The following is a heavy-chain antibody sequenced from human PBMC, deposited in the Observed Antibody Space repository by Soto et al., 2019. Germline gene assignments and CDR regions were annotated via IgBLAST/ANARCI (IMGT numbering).Heavy chain of an antibody. V-gene: IGHV3-7*01. CDR2: IKQDGSEK. Sequence: GGSLRLSCAASGFTFSSYWMSWVRQAPGKGLEWVANIKQDGSEKYYVESVRGRFTISRDNAKNSLYLQMNSLRAEDTAVYYCARGGLLPSYYYYYMDVWGKGTTVTVSS. J-gene: IGHJ6*03. D-gene: IGHD2-15*01. CDR3: ARGGLLPSYYYYYMDV. CDR1: GFTFSSYW.